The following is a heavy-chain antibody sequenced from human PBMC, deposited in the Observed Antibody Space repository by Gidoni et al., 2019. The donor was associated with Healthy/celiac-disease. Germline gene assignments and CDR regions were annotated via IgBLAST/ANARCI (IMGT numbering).Heavy chain of an antibody. D-gene: IGHD6-19*01. CDR3: TTVPFRSGWYDY. J-gene: IGHJ4*02. CDR1: VFPFRNAW. CDR2: IKSKTDGGTT. Sequence: EVQLVESGGGLVKPGGSLRLSCAASVFPFRNAWMSWVRQAPGKGLEWVGRIKSKTDGGTTDYAAPVKGRFTISRDDSKNTLYLQMNSLKTEDTAVYYCTTVPFRSGWYDYWGQGTLVTVSS. V-gene: IGHV3-15*01.